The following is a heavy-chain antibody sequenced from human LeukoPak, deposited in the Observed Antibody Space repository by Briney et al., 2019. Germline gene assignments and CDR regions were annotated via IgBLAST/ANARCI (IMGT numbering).Heavy chain of an antibody. V-gene: IGHV1-18*01. J-gene: IGHJ4*02. D-gene: IGHD6-13*01. CDR3: ARVIPIAAAGTLDY. Sequence: ASVKVSCKASGYTFTTYGINWVRQAPGQGLEWMGWISGYNGNTKYAQEFQDRVTMTTDTSTSTAYMELRSLRSDDTAVYYCARVIPIAAAGTLDYWGQGTLVTVSS. CDR1: GYTFTTYG. CDR2: ISGYNGNT.